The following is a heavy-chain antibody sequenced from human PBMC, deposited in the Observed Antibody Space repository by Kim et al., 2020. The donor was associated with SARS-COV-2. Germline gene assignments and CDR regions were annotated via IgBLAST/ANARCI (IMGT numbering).Heavy chain of an antibody. D-gene: IGHD6-6*01. CDR3: ATFPGYSSSSDDY. V-gene: IGHV1-69*01. J-gene: IGHJ4*02. Sequence: YAQKCQGRVTITADESTSTAYMELSSLRSEDTAVYYCATFPGYSSSSDDYWGQGTLVTVSS.